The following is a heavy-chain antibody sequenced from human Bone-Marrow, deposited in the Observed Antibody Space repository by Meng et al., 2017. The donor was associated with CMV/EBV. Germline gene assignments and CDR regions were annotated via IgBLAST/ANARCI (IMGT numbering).Heavy chain of an antibody. Sequence: SGTIFNTYTLSWVGAAPGQGLEWMGRISPILGVAVYAQQYQGRVTITADKSTSTTYMEMSGLTSEDTAMFYCAATRGAARPEGFDFWGQGTMVTVSS. CDR2: ISPILGVA. V-gene: IGHV1-69*02. J-gene: IGHJ3*01. CDR1: GTIFNTYT. D-gene: IGHD6-6*01. CDR3: AATRGAARPEGFDF.